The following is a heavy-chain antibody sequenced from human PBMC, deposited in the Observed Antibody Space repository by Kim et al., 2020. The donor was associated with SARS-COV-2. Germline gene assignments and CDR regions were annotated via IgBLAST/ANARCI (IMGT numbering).Heavy chain of an antibody. D-gene: IGHD6-13*01. V-gene: IGHV4-4*07. J-gene: IGHJ3*02. CDR3: ARESPIAAAGIGAFDI. CDR1: GGSISSYY. CDR2: IYTSGST. Sequence: SETLSLTCTVSGGSISSYYWSWIRQPAGKGLEWIGRIYTSGSTNYNPSLKSRVTMSVDTSKNQFSLKLSSVTAADTAVYYCARESPIAAAGIGAFDIWGQGTMVTVSS.